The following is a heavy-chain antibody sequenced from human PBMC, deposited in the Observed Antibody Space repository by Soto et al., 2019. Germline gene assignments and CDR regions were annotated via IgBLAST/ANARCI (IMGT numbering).Heavy chain of an antibody. D-gene: IGHD1-7*01. CDR3: AREDNWNSNGFDP. CDR1: GVSISSYY. V-gene: IGHV4-59*01. CDR2: IYYSGST. Sequence: PSETLFLTCTVCGVSISSYYWSWIRQPPGKGLEWIGYIYYSGSTNYNPSLKSRVTISVDTSKDQFSLKLSSVTAADTAVYYCAREDNWNSNGFDPWGQGTLVTVSS. J-gene: IGHJ5*02.